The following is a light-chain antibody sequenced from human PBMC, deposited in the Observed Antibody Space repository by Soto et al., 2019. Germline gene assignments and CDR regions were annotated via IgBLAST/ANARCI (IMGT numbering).Light chain of an antibody. CDR3: QFYNSYSWT. V-gene: IGKV1-5*01. Sequence: DIQMTQSPSTLSASVGDRVTITCRANQFISTWVAWFQQKPGKAPRLLIHEASALQSGVPSRFRGSGSGTEFTLSISSLQRDDFATYYCQFYNSYSWTFGLGTKVEI. CDR1: QFISTW. CDR2: EAS. J-gene: IGKJ1*01.